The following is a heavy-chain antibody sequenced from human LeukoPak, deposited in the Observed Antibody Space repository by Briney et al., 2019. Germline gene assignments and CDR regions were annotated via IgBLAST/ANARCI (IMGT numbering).Heavy chain of an antibody. CDR3: ARLIGWSRFDP. CDR1: GFTFSSYG. V-gene: IGHV3-33*01. D-gene: IGHD6-19*01. CDR2: IWYDGSRQ. Sequence: GGSLRLSCAASGFTFSSYGMHWVRQAPGKGLEWVALIWYDGSRQYYADSVKGRFTISRDNSKNTLHLQMNSLRAEDTAVFYCARLIGWSRFDPWGQGALVTVSS. J-gene: IGHJ5*02.